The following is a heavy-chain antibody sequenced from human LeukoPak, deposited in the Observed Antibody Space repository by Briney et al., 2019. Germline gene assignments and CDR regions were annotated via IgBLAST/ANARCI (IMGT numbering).Heavy chain of an antibody. CDR1: GFTFSSYS. J-gene: IGHJ4*02. Sequence: RPGGSLRLSCAASGFTFSSYSMNWVRQAPGKGLEWVSSISSSSSYIYYADSVKGRFTISRDNAKNSLYLQMNSLRAEDTAVYYCARVDSRSRDYDSSGTRGPYYFDYWGQGTLVTVSS. CDR2: ISSSSSYI. CDR3: ARVDSRSRDYDSSGTRGPYYFDY. V-gene: IGHV3-21*01. D-gene: IGHD3-22*01.